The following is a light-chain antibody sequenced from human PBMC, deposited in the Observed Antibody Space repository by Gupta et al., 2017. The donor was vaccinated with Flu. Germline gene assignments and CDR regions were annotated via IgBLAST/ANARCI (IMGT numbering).Light chain of an antibody. Sequence: DHQMTQSPSSLSAAVGNRVTITCRASQGIRSDLGWYQQKPGKAPKRLIYAASSLQSGVPSRFSGSGSGTEFTLTISSLQPEDFATYYCLQYKSYPRTFGQGTKVEIK. CDR2: AAS. CDR1: QGIRSD. J-gene: IGKJ1*01. CDR3: LQYKSYPRT. V-gene: IGKV1-17*01.